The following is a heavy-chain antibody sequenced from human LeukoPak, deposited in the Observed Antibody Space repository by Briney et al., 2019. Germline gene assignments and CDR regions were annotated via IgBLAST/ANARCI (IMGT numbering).Heavy chain of an antibody. V-gene: IGHV4-4*02. CDR1: GGSISSSNW. CDR2: IYHSGST. Sequence: PSGTLSLTCAVSGGSISSSNWWSWVRQPPGKGLEWIGEIYHSGSTNYNPSLKSRVTISVDKSKNQFSLKLSSVTAADTAVYYCARRDRKVYYYYYYMDVWGKGTTVTVSS. CDR3: ARRDRKVYYYYYYMDV. J-gene: IGHJ6*03.